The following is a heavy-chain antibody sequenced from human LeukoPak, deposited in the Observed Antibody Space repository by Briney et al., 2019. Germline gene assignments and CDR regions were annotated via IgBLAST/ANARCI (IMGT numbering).Heavy chain of an antibody. J-gene: IGHJ4*02. D-gene: IGHD3-10*01. CDR2: ISWNSGSI. CDR3: AKAMVRGVISPYFDY. V-gene: IGHV3-9*03. CDR1: GFTFSSYA. Sequence: GGSLRLSCAASGFTFSSYAMSWVRQAPGKGLEWVSGISWNSGSIGYADSVKGRFTISRDNAKNSLYLQMNSLRAEDMALYYCAKAMVRGVISPYFDYWGQGTLVTVSS.